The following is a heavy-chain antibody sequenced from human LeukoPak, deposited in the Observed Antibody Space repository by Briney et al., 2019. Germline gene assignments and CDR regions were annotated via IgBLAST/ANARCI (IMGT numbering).Heavy chain of an antibody. D-gene: IGHD6-6*01. J-gene: IGHJ4*02. Sequence: ASVKVSCKVSGYTLTELSMHWVRQAPGKGLEWMGGFDPEDGETFYAQKFQGRVTMTEDTSTDTAYMELSSLRSEDTAVYYCARDRDYSSSFDYWGQGTLVTVSS. CDR3: ARDRDYSSSFDY. CDR1: GYTLTELS. CDR2: FDPEDGET. V-gene: IGHV1-24*01.